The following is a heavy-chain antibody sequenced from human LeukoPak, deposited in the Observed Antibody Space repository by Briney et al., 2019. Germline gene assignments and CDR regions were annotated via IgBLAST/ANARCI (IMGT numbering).Heavy chain of an antibody. CDR3: ARLLVVESRFDP. V-gene: IGHV4-4*07. J-gene: IGHJ5*02. D-gene: IGHD2-15*01. CDR2: IYASGST. CDR1: DGSINSYF. Sequence: SETLSLTCTVSDGSINSYFWSWIRQPAGKGLEYIGRIYASGSTNYNPSLKGRVTMSVDTSKNQFSLKLTSVTAADTAVYYCARLLVVESRFDPWGQGTLVTVSS.